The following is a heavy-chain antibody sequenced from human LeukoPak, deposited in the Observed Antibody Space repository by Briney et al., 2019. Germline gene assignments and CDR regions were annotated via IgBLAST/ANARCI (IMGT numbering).Heavy chain of an antibody. CDR3: AKQLGYCSNGSCYFPH. CDR1: GFTFSSSA. D-gene: IGHD2-15*01. Sequence: GGSLRLSCAASGFTFSSSAMSWVRQAPGKGLEWVSAISNNGGYTYYADSVQGRFTISRDNSKSTLCLQMNSLRAEDTAVYYCAKQLGYCSNGSCYFPHWGQGTLVTVSS. CDR2: ISNNGGYT. V-gene: IGHV3-23*01. J-gene: IGHJ1*01.